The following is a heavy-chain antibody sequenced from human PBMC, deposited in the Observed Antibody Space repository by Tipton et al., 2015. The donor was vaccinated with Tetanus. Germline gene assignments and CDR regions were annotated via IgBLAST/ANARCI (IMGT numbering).Heavy chain of an antibody. CDR2: IYRGGST. D-gene: IGHD6-19*01. CDR1: DFAVNNNY. V-gene: IGHV3-53*01. CDR3: ARGGTYSVGWSLDLGS. Sequence: SLRLSCVASDFAVNNNYITWVRQAPGMGLEWVSVIYRGGSTYYADSVKGRFTVYRDSSRNTVFLQMNNLRAEDTAIYFCARGGTYSVGWSLDLGSWGQGSLVTVSS. J-gene: IGHJ5*02.